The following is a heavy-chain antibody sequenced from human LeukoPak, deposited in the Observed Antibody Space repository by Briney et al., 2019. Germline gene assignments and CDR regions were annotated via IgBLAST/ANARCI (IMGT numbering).Heavy chain of an antibody. CDR3: ARGRQDYVWGSYRYTALFDY. D-gene: IGHD3-16*02. J-gene: IGHJ4*02. CDR2: INHSGST. Sequence: SETLSLTCAVYGGSFSGYYWSWIRQPPGKGLEWIGEINHSGSTNYNPSLKSRVTISVDTSKNQFSLKLSSVTAADTAVYCCARGRQDYVWGSYRYTALFDYWGQGTLVTVSS. V-gene: IGHV4-34*01. CDR1: GGSFSGYY.